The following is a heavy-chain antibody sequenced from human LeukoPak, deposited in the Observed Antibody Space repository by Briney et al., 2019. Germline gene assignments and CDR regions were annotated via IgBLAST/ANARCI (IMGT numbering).Heavy chain of an antibody. CDR2: IISDGSST. V-gene: IGHV3-74*01. CDR1: GFTFTSHW. D-gene: IGHD3-10*01. CDR3: VREGYGPGNYPFDF. Sequence: GGSLRLSCEASGFTFTSHWMHWVRQAPGKGLVWVSRIISDGSSTIEADSVKGRFSSSRDNAKNAVYLQMNGLRPEDTAVYYCVREGYGPGNYPFDFWGQGTLATVSS. J-gene: IGHJ4*02.